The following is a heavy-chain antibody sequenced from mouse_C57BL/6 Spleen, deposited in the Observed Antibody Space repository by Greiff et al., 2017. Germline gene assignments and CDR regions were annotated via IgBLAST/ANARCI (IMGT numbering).Heavy chain of an antibody. CDR2: IDPSDSYT. D-gene: IGHD2-4*01. CDR1: GYTFTSYW. J-gene: IGHJ4*01. Sequence: QVQLQQPGAELVMPGASVKLSCKASGYTFTSYWMHWVKQRPGQGLEWIGEIDPSDSYTNYNQKFKGKSTLTVDKSSSTAYMQLSSLTSEDSAVXYCTTNSSYDYDWAYYAMDYWGQGTSVTVSS. V-gene: IGHV1-69*01. CDR3: TTNSSYDYDWAYYAMDY.